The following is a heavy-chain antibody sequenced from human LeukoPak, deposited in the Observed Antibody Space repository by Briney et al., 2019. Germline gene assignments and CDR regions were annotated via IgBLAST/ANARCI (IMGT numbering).Heavy chain of an antibody. J-gene: IGHJ5*02. D-gene: IGHD3-10*01. CDR1: GGSSSGYY. CDR3: ARNKYYYGSKNYGVPNWFDP. Sequence: SSETLSLTCVLYGGSSSGYYWSWIRQPPGKGLEWIGEINHSGSTNYNPSLKSRVTISVDTSKNQFSLKLSSVTAADTAVYYCARNKYYYGSKNYGVPNWFDPWGQGTLVTVSS. CDR2: INHSGST. V-gene: IGHV4-34*01.